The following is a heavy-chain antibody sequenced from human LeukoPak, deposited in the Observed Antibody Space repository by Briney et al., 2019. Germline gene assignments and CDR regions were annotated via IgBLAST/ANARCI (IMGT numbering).Heavy chain of an antibody. Sequence: ASVKVSCKASGGTFNNYAISWVRQAPGQGLEWMGWINPNSGGTNYAQKFQGRVTMTRDTSISTAYMELSRLRSDDTAVYYCARTSSGWSDFDYWGQGTLVTVS. J-gene: IGHJ4*02. D-gene: IGHD6-19*01. V-gene: IGHV1-2*02. CDR3: ARTSSGWSDFDY. CDR1: GGTFNNYA. CDR2: INPNSGGT.